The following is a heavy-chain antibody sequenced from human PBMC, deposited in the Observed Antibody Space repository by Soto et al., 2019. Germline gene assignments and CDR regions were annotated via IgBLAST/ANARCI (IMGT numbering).Heavy chain of an antibody. CDR1: GFTFSDYY. CDR2: ISYDGSNK. CDR3: ARAGCDGGRCYTLVGLRYGMDV. J-gene: IGHJ6*02. D-gene: IGHD2-15*01. Sequence: PGGSLRLSCAASGFTFSDYYMSWVRQAPGKGLEWVAVISYDGSNKYYADSVKGRFTISRDNSKNTLYLQMNSLRAEDTAVYYCARAGCDGGRCYTLVGLRYGMDVWGQGTTVTVSS. V-gene: IGHV3-30-3*01.